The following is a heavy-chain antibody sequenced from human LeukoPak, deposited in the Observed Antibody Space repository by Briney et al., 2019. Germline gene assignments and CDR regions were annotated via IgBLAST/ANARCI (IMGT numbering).Heavy chain of an antibody. D-gene: IGHD3-16*01. Sequence: GESLKISCKGSGYSFTTYWIAWVRQMPGKGLEWMGIIYPGDSGTRYSPSFQGQVTISADKSISTVYLQWSSLKASDTAMYYCARRAPNYDWFDPWGQGTLVTVSS. J-gene: IGHJ5*02. V-gene: IGHV5-51*01. CDR2: IYPGDSGT. CDR1: GYSFTTYW. CDR3: ARRAPNYDWFDP.